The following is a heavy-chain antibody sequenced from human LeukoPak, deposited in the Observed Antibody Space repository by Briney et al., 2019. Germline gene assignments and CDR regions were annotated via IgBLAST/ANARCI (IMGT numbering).Heavy chain of an antibody. D-gene: IGHD2-2*01. Sequence: SETLSLTCTVSGGSISSGDYYWSWIRQPPGKGLEWIGYIYYSGSTYYNPSLKSRVTISVDTSKNQFSLKLSSVTAADTAVYYCARSVAVPAAVFDYWGQGTLVTVSS. V-gene: IGHV4-30-4*08. CDR3: ARSVAVPAAVFDY. CDR2: IYYSGST. J-gene: IGHJ4*02. CDR1: GGSISSGDYY.